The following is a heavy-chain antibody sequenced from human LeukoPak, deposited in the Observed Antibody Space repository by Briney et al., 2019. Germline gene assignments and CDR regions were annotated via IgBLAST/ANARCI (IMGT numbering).Heavy chain of an antibody. Sequence: GGSLRLSCAASGFTFRTYGIHWVRQAPGKGLEWVAFIRFDGGDKYYADSVKGRFTISRDNSKNTLYLQMNSLRSEDTAVYCCAKGSSRDFLWGSTLDYWGQGTLVLVSS. CDR2: IRFDGGDK. CDR3: AKGSSRDFLWGSTLDY. CDR1: GFTFRTYG. D-gene: IGHD3-16*01. V-gene: IGHV3-30*02. J-gene: IGHJ4*02.